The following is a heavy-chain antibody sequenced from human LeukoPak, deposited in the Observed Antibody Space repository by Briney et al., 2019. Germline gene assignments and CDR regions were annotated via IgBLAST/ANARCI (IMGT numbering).Heavy chain of an antibody. V-gene: IGHV4-59*01. Sequence: PSETLSLTCTVSGGSISSYYWSWIRRPPGKGLEWIGYIYYSGSTNYNPSLKSRVTISVDTSKNQFSLKLSSVTAADTAVYYCACIAAAGRTNWFDPWGQGTLVTVSS. D-gene: IGHD6-13*01. CDR3: ACIAAAGRTNWFDP. CDR2: IYYSGST. CDR1: GGSISSYY. J-gene: IGHJ5*02.